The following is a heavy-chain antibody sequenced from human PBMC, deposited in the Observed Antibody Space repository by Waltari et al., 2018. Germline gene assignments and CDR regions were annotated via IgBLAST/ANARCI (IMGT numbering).Heavy chain of an antibody. V-gene: IGHV3-7*01. Sequence: EVQLVESGGGLVQPGGSLRLSCAASGFSFSPYWMCWVRQAPGKGLEWVADIKGDGSRKYYLDSVRGRFSISRDNTKNSVDLQMNSLRAEDTAVYYCARDDSSSGSYDAFDIWGQGTMVAVSS. J-gene: IGHJ3*02. D-gene: IGHD3-22*01. CDR3: ARDDSSSGSYDAFDI. CDR1: GFSFSPYW. CDR2: IKGDGSRK.